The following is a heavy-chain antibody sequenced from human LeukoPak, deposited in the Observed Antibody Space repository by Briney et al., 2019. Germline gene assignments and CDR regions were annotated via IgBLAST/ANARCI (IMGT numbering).Heavy chain of an antibody. CDR1: GFTFSSYS. Sequence: GGSLRLSCAASGFTFSSYSMDWVRQAPGKGLEWVSSISSSSSYIYYADSVKGRFTISRDNAKNSLYLQMNSLRAEDTAVYYCARDNRSYDFWSGYYSHGMDVWGQGTTVTVSS. V-gene: IGHV3-21*01. CDR3: ARDNRSYDFWSGYYSHGMDV. J-gene: IGHJ6*02. D-gene: IGHD3-3*01. CDR2: ISSSSSYI.